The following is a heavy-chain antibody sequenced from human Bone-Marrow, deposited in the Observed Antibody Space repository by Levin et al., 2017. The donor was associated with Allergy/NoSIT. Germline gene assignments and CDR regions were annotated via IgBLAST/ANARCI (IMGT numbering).Heavy chain of an antibody. CDR2: ISAGGNR. V-gene: IGHV3-23*01. J-gene: IGHJ4*02. CDR1: GFTFNNYA. Sequence: PGGSLRLSCAASGFTFNNYAMTWVRQAPGKGLEWVSAISAGGNRYYADSVKGRFIISRDNSKNTLYLEMNSLRAEDTALYYGAKYDSRSYADYWGQGTLVTVAS. D-gene: IGHD3-10*01. CDR3: AKYDSRSYADY.